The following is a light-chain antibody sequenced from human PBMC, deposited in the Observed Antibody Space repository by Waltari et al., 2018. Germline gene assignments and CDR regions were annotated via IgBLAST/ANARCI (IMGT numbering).Light chain of an antibody. CDR2: RNN. CDR1: SSTIGSNY. Sequence: QSVLTQPPSASGTPGQRVTISCSGSSSTIGSNYVYWYQQPPGTAPKLLIYRNNQRPSGVPDLFSGSKSGTSASLAISGLRSEDEADYYCAAWDDSLSGPHVVFGGGTKLTVL. J-gene: IGLJ2*01. CDR3: AAWDDSLSGPHVV. V-gene: IGLV1-47*01.